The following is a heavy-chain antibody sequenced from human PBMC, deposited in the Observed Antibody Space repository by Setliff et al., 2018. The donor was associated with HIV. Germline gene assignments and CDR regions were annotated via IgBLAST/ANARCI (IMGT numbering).Heavy chain of an antibody. Sequence: PGASLKISCKGSAYSFTTFWIAWVRQMPGKGLEWMGIIYPGDSDTTYSPSFQGQVTISVDKSISTAYLQWSSLKASDSAMYYCARQTVHTTHSLDFGSPNRDYYYGMDVWGQGTTVTVSS. J-gene: IGHJ6*02. V-gene: IGHV5-51*01. CDR1: AYSFTTFW. CDR3: ARQTVHTTHSLDFGSPNRDYYYGMDV. CDR2: IYPGDSDT. D-gene: IGHD1-1*01.